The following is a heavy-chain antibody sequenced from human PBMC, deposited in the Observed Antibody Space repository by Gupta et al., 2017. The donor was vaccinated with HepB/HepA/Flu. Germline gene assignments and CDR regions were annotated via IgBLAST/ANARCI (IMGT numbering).Heavy chain of an antibody. J-gene: IGHJ3*02. V-gene: IGHV1-69*06. CDR1: GGTFSSYA. D-gene: IGHD3-22*01. CDR3: ASGRGSGYYSEDAFDI. Sequence: QVQLVQSGAEVTKPGSSVKVSCKASGGTFSSYAISWVRQAPGQGLEWMGGIIPIFGTANYAQKFQGRVTITADKSTSTAYMELSSLRSEDTAVYYCASGRGSGYYSEDAFDIWGQGTMVTVSS. CDR2: IIPIFGTA.